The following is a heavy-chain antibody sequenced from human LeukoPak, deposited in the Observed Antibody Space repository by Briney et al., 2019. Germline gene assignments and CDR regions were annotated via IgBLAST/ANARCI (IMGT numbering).Heavy chain of an antibody. CDR2: ISAYNGNT. Sequence: ASVKVSCKASGYTFTSYGISWVRQAPGQGLEWMGWISAYNGNTNHAQKLQGRVTMTTDTSTSTAYMELRSLRSDDTAVYYCARDYYYDSSGYYFWYYWGQGTLVTVSS. D-gene: IGHD3-22*01. CDR3: ARDYYYDSSGYYFWYY. J-gene: IGHJ4*02. CDR1: GYTFTSYG. V-gene: IGHV1-18*01.